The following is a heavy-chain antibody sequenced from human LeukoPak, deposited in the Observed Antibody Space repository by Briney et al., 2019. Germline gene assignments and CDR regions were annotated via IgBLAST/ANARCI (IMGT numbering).Heavy chain of an antibody. CDR1: GFTFSSYW. D-gene: IGHD2/OR15-2a*01. CDR3: ATRSYF. CDR2: ISGSGGST. V-gene: IGHV3-23*01. Sequence: AGGSLRLSCAASGFTFSSYWMSWVRQAPGKGLEWASAISGSGGSTYYADSVKGRFTISRDNSENTLYLQMNSLRDEDTALYYCATRSYFGGQGTLVTVSS. J-gene: IGHJ4*02.